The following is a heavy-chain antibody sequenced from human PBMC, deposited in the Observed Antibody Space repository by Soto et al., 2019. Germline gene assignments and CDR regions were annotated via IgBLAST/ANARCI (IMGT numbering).Heavy chain of an antibody. CDR3: ARNLGYYFDY. CDR2: ISYDGSNK. V-gene: IGHV3-30*04. CDR1: GFTFSSYA. Sequence: GGSLRLSCAASGFTFSSYAMHLVRQAPGKGLEWVAVISYDGSNKYYADSVKGRFTISRDNSKNTLYLQMNSLRAEDTAVYYCARNLGYYFDYWGQGTLVTVSS. D-gene: IGHD7-27*01. J-gene: IGHJ4*02.